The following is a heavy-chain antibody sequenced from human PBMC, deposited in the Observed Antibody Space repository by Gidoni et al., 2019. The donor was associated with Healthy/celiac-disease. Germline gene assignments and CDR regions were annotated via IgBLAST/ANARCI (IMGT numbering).Heavy chain of an antibody. Sequence: QVQLVQSGAEVKKPGASVKFSCQASGYTFTSYYMHWVRQAPGQGLEWMGIINPSGGSTSYEQKFQGRVTMHRDTSTSTGYMELSSLRSEDTAVYYCARTPRITIFGVVNNWFDPWGQGTLVTVSS. D-gene: IGHD3-3*01. CDR2: INPSGGST. J-gene: IGHJ5*02. CDR3: ARTPRITIFGVVNNWFDP. V-gene: IGHV1-46*01. CDR1: GYTFTSYY.